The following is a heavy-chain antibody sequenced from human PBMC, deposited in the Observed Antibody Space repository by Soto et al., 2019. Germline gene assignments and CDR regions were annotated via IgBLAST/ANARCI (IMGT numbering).Heavy chain of an antibody. CDR1: GFSLTTSGVG. J-gene: IGHJ4*02. V-gene: IGHV2-5*02. D-gene: IGHD3-10*01. Sequence: QITLKESGPTLVRPTQTLTLTCTFSGFSLTTSGVGVGWIRQPPGKALEWLAVIYWDDDKRYSSSLKSRLTITKDTPKTHVVLTMPNMDPVDTATYYCAHHPYYGLGSYSFDYWGQGTLVTVSS. CDR3: AHHPYYGLGSYSFDY. CDR2: IYWDDDK.